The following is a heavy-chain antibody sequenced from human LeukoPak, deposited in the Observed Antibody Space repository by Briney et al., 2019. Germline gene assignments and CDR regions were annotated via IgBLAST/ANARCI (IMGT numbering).Heavy chain of an antibody. CDR1: GGTFSSYA. V-gene: IGHV1-69*13. D-gene: IGHD4-17*01. CDR3: ARGSGYTTVRDAFDI. Sequence: SVKVSCKASGGTFSSYAISWVRQAPGQGLEWMGGIIPIFGIANYAQKFQGRVTITADESTSTAYMELSSLRSEDTAVYYCARGSGYTTVRDAFDIWGQGTMVTVSS. CDR2: IIPIFGIA. J-gene: IGHJ3*02.